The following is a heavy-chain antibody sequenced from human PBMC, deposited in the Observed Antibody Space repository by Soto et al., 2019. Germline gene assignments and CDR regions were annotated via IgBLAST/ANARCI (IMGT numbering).Heavy chain of an antibody. V-gene: IGHV4-38-2*01. Sequence: SGTLSLTCAVSGYSISSGYCWGWIRQPPGKGLEWIGSIYHIGSTYYNPSLKSRVTISVDKSENQFSLKLTSLTAADTAVYYCASRDPGTSVDYWGQGTLVTVSS. CDR1: GYSISSGYC. CDR3: ASRDPGTSVDY. CDR2: IYHIGST. J-gene: IGHJ4*02. D-gene: IGHD1-7*01.